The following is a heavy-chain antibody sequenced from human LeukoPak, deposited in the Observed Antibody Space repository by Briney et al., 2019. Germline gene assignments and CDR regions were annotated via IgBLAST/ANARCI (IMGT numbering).Heavy chain of an antibody. D-gene: IGHD5-24*01. Sequence: GGSLRLSCAASGFTFDDYAMHWVRQAPGKGLEWVSGISWNSGSIGYADSVKGRFTISRDNAKNSLYLQMNSLRAEDTAVYYCARDGYNDYWGQGTLVTVSS. CDR1: GFTFDDYA. J-gene: IGHJ4*02. CDR3: ARDGYNDY. V-gene: IGHV3-9*01. CDR2: ISWNSGSI.